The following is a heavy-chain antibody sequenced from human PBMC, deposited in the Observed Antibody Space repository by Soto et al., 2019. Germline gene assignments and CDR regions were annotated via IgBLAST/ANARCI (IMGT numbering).Heavy chain of an antibody. V-gene: IGHV3-23*01. CDR2: ISGSGGST. CDR1: GFAFSSYG. Sequence: EVHLLESGGGLVQPGGSLRLSCAASGFAFSSYGMSWVRQAPGKGLEWVSGISGSGGSTYYADSVKGRFTISRDNSKNPLYLQMNRLRDQDTAVYHCAKVSSSGWYDAFDIWGQGTMVNVSS. J-gene: IGHJ3*02. D-gene: IGHD6-13*01. CDR3: AKVSSSGWYDAFDI.